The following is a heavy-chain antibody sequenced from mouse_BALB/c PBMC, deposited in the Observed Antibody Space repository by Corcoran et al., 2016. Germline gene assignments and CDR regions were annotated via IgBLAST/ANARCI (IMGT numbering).Heavy chain of an antibody. V-gene: IGHV1-18*01. Sequence: EVQLQQSGPELVKPGASMKISCKASGYSFTGYTMNWVKQSHGKNREWIGLIDPYNGGTSYNQKFKGKATLTVDKSSSTAYMELLSLTSEDSAVYYCARGYGSSYAWFAYWGQGTLVTVSA. J-gene: IGHJ3*01. CDR1: GYSFTGYT. D-gene: IGHD1-1*01. CDR2: IDPYNGGT. CDR3: ARGYGSSYAWFAY.